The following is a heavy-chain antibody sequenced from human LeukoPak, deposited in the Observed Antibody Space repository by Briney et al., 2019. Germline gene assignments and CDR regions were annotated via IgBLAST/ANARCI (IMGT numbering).Heavy chain of an antibody. Sequence: GGSLRLSCAASGFAFSSYAMSWVRQAPGKGLEWVSAISGSGGSTYYADSVKGRFTISRDNSKNTLYLQMNSLRAEDTAVYYCAKDTAMANFYFDYWGQGTLVTVSS. CDR1: GFAFSSYA. D-gene: IGHD5-18*01. CDR2: ISGSGGST. V-gene: IGHV3-23*01. J-gene: IGHJ4*02. CDR3: AKDTAMANFYFDY.